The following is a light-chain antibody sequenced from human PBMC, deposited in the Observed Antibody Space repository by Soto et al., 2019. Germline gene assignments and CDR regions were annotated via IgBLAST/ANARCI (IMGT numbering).Light chain of an antibody. CDR3: QQYGRSPWT. CDR2: GAS. CDR1: QSVSSNY. Sequence: EMVLRQSPGTLSLAPGERATLSCRASQSVSSNYFAWYQQKPGQAPRLLIYGASSRATGIPDRFSGSGSGTDFTLTISRLEHEDFAVYYCQQYGRSPWTFGQGTKVDIK. J-gene: IGKJ1*01. V-gene: IGKV3-20*01.